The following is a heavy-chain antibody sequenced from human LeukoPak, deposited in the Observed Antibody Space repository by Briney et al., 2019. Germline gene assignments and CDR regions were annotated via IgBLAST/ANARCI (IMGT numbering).Heavy chain of an antibody. CDR3: ARSKIDSGYYGPFDY. V-gene: IGHV1-2*02. D-gene: IGHD3-22*01. CDR1: GYTFTGYY. Sequence: ASVKVSCKASGYTFTGYYMHWVRQAPGQGLEWMGWINPNSGGTNYAQKFQGRVTMTRDTSISTAYMELGRLRSDDTAVYYCARSKIDSGYYGPFDYWGQGTLVTVSS. J-gene: IGHJ4*02. CDR2: INPNSGGT.